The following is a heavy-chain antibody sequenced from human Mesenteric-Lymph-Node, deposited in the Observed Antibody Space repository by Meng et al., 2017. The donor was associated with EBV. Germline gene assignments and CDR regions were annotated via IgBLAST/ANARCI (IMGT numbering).Heavy chain of an antibody. CDR1: GGSVSDYY. D-gene: IGHD3-16*01. CDR2: VNHAGTT. V-gene: IGHV4-34*01. Sequence: QVQLQQWGAGLLKPSGTLSLTVAVYGGSVSDYYWTCIPQPPGKGLEWIGEVNHAGTTIYNPSLESRVTISVDTSKNQFSLKLTSVTAADTAVYFCAALGSFASSIDPWGQGTLVTVSS. CDR3: AALGSFASSIDP. J-gene: IGHJ5*02.